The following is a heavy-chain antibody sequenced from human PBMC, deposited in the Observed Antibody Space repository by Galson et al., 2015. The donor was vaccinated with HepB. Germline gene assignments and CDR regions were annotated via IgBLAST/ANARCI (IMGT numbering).Heavy chain of an antibody. CDR1: AGPFSSYA. V-gene: IGHV1-69*13. J-gene: IGHJ6*02. D-gene: IGHD6-6*01. Sequence: SVKVSCKASAGPFSSYAISWVRQAPGQGLEWMGGIIPISGTANYAQKFQRRVTSTADESTSTAYMELSSLRSEDTAVYYCASEGSSSPYYYYGMDVWGQGTTVTVSS. CDR3: ASEGSSSPYYYYGMDV. CDR2: IIPISGTA.